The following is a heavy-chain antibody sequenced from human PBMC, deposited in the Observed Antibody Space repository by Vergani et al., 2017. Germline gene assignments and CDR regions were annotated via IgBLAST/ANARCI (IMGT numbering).Heavy chain of an antibody. CDR1: GGSISSGGYY. V-gene: IGHV4-31*03. CDR2: IYYSGST. D-gene: IGHD2-2*01. J-gene: IGHJ3*02. Sequence: QVQLQESGPGLVKPSQTLSLTCTVSGGSISSGGYYWSWIRRHPGKGLEWIGYIYYSGSTYYNPSLKSRVTISVDTSKNQFSLKLSSVTAADTAVYYCASYSYDIVVVPSAQMAFDIWGQGTMVTVSA. CDR3: ASYSYDIVVVPSAQMAFDI.